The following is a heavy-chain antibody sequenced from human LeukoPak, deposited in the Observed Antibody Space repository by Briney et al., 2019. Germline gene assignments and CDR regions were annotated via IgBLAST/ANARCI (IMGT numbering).Heavy chain of an antibody. V-gene: IGHV1-18*01. Sequence: ASVKVSCKASGYTFTSYGISWVRQAPGQGLEWMGRISAYNGNTNYAQKLQGRVTMTTDTSTSTAYMELRSLRSDDTAVYYCARDRMADYYDSSGYYYWGQGTLVTVSS. CDR2: ISAYNGNT. CDR1: GYTFTSYG. CDR3: ARDRMADYYDSSGYYY. J-gene: IGHJ4*02. D-gene: IGHD3-22*01.